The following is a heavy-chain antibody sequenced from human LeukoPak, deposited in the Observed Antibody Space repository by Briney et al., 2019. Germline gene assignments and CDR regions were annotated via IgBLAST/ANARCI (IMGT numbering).Heavy chain of an antibody. CDR2: IIPILGIA. V-gene: IGHV1-69*02. J-gene: IGHJ4*02. CDR3: ARVLSIAARSGLDY. CDR1: GGTFSSYT. Sequence: ASVKVSCKASGGTFSSYTISWVRQAPGQGLEWMGRIIPILGIANYAQKFQGRVTITADKSTSTAYMELSSLRSEDTAVYYCARVLSIAARSGLDYWGQGTLVTVSS. D-gene: IGHD6-6*01.